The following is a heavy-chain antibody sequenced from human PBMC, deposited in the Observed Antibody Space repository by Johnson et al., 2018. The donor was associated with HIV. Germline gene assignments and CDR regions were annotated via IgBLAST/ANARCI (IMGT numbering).Heavy chain of an antibody. J-gene: IGHJ3*01. Sequence: QVQLVESGGGVVQPGGSLRLSCTTSGFTFSGYGMHWVRQSPGRGLEWVAFIYYDGIKKYYADSVRGRFIISRDNSKNTLYLQMNSLRSEDTAVYYCARGGFTMIVVAYWGQGTMVTVSS. D-gene: IGHD3-22*01. CDR2: IYYDGIKK. CDR3: ARGGFTMIVVAY. V-gene: IGHV3-30*02. CDR1: GFTFSGYG.